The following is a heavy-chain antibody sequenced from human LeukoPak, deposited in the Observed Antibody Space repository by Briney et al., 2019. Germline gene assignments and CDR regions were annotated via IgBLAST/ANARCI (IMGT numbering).Heavy chain of an antibody. J-gene: IGHJ4*02. CDR3: AKGGYDNGGGYFDY. D-gene: IGHD5-12*01. V-gene: IGHV3-74*01. CDR1: GFTFSAYW. CDR2: INNDGTAT. Sequence: GGSLRLSCAASGFTFSAYWMHWVRQVPGKGLVWVSRINNDGTATFFADSVKGRFTISRDNAKNTLYLQMDSLRAEDTAMYYCAKGGYDNGGGYFDYWGQGTLVTVSS.